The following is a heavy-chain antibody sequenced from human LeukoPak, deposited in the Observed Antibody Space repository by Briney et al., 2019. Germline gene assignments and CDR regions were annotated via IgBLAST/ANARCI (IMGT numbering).Heavy chain of an antibody. CDR2: IYYSGST. CDR3: AREVVLVRGVIND. CDR1: GGSISSSTYY. Sequence: PSETLSLTCTVSGGSISSSTYYWGWIRQPPGKGLEWIGSIYYSGSTYYNPSLKSRVTISVDTSKNQFSLKLSSVTAADTAVYYCAREVVLVRGVINDWGQGTLVTVSS. D-gene: IGHD3-10*01. V-gene: IGHV4-39*07. J-gene: IGHJ4*02.